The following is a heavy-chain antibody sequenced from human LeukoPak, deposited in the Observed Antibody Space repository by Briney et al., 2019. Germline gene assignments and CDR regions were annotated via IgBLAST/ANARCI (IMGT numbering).Heavy chain of an antibody. CDR2: ISYDGSDK. CDR3: APERGTAFDV. V-gene: IGHV3-30*19. Sequence: PGGSLRLSCAASGFTFSSYGMHWVRQAPGKGLEWVAFISYDGSDKFYPDSVKGRFTISRDNSKNTLYLQMNSLRAEDTAVYYCAPERGTAFDVWGQGTMVTVSS. D-gene: IGHD3-16*01. J-gene: IGHJ3*01. CDR1: GFTFSSYG.